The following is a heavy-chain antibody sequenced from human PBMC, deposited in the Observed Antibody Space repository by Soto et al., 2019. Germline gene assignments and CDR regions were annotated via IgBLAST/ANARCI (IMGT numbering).Heavy chain of an antibody. CDR2: ISFDGINK. D-gene: IGHD2-2*01. CDR1: EFTFSSYA. Sequence: GGSLRLSCAASEFTFSSYAMHWVRQAPGKGLEWVAIISFDGINKHHADSVKGRFTIPRDNSRNTLFLQMNSLRPEDTAVYYCARDSLFNEGTSTSRYYYYGMDVWGQGTTVTVSS. V-gene: IGHV3-30*04. CDR3: ARDSLFNEGTSTSRYYYYGMDV. J-gene: IGHJ6*02.